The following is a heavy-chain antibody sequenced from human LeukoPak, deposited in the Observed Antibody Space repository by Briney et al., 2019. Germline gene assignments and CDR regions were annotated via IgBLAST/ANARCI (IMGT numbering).Heavy chain of an antibody. Sequence: SVKVSCKVSGDTFRRFAIHWVRQAPGQGPEWMGGIVPEFETPNHAQKFQGRVTITADEATTTVYMELSSLTLEDTAVYYCARVSVGATKLAYFDYWGQGTLVTVSS. J-gene: IGHJ4*02. CDR3: ARVSVGATKLAYFDY. V-gene: IGHV1-69*13. CDR1: GDTFRRFA. CDR2: IVPEFETP. D-gene: IGHD1-26*01.